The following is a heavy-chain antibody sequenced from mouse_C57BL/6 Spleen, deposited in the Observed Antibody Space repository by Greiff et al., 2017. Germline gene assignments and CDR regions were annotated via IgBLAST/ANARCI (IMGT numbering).Heavy chain of an antibody. CDR2: IYPGNSDT. CDR1: GYTFASYW. V-gene: IGHV1-5*01. D-gene: IGHD1-1*01. CDR3: TRRYYYGRSYWYFDV. J-gene: IGHJ1*03. Sequence: EVQLQQSGTVLARPGASVKMSCKTSGYTFASYWMHWVKQRPGQGLEWIGAIYPGNSDTSYNQKFKGKAKLTAVTSASTAYMELSSLTNEDSAVYYCTRRYYYGRSYWYFDVWGTGTTVTVAS.